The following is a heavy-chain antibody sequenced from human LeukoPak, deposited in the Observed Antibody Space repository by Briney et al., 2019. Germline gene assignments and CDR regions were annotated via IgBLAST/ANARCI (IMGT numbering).Heavy chain of an antibody. J-gene: IGHJ6*03. Sequence: TGESLKISCAASGFTFSSYSMNWVRQAPGKGLEWVSSISSSSSYIYYADSVKGRFTISRDNAKNSLYLQMNSLRAEDTAVFYCARRGGSLRGYYYYMDVWGKGTTVTVSS. V-gene: IGHV3-21*01. CDR1: GFTFSSYS. CDR2: ISSSSSYI. CDR3: ARRGGSLRGYYYYMDV. D-gene: IGHD3-16*01.